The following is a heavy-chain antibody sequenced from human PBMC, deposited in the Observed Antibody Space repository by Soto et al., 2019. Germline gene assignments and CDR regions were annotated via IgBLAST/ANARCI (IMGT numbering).Heavy chain of an antibody. CDR2: ISGSGGST. CDR1: GFTYSSYW. Sequence: GSLRLSCAASGFTYSSYWMHWVRQAPGKGLEWVSAISGSGGSTYYADSVKGRFTISRDNSKNTLYLQMNSLRAEDTAVYYCAKEAVTTALYGFYYYYGMDVWGQGTTVTVSS. CDR3: AKEAVTTALYGFYYYYGMDV. J-gene: IGHJ6*02. D-gene: IGHD4-17*01. V-gene: IGHV3-23*01.